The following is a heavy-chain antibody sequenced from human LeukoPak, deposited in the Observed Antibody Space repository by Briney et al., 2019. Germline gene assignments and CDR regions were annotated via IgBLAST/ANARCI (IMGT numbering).Heavy chain of an antibody. V-gene: IGHV4-39*07. Sequence: PSETLSLTCTVSGGSISSSSYYWGWIRQPPGKGLEWIGSIYYSGSTYYNPSLKSRVTISVDTSKNQFSLKLSSVTAADTAVYYCARVKNYDSSGTRLGLDYWGQGTLVTVSS. J-gene: IGHJ4*02. D-gene: IGHD3-22*01. CDR3: ARVKNYDSSGTRLGLDY. CDR2: IYYSGST. CDR1: GGSISSSSYY.